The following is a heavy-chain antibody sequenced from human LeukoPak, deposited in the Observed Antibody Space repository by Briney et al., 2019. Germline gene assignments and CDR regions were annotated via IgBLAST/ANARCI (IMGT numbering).Heavy chain of an antibody. J-gene: IGHJ4*02. CDR3: ATAGAPLGYDILTGYYSFDY. D-gene: IGHD3-9*01. Sequence: ASVRVSCKVSRYTLTELSMHWVRQAPGKGLEWMGGFDPEDGETIYAQKFQGRVTMTEDTSTDTAYMELSSLRSEDTAVYYCATAGAPLGYDILTGYYSFDYWGQGTLVTVSS. V-gene: IGHV1-24*01. CDR2: FDPEDGET. CDR1: RYTLTELS.